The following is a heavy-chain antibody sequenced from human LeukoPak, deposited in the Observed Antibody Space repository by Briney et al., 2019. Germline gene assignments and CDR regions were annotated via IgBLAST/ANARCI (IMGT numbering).Heavy chain of an antibody. CDR1: GFPLIEYS. CDR2: IGIDSGNT. Sequence: GGSLRLSCTASGFPLIEYSMNWVRQVPGKGLEWISYIGIDSGNTKYADSVRGRFTISADKAKNSLYRQMNSLRVEDTAVYYCARDHNYAFDNWGQGTLVSVAS. V-gene: IGHV3-48*01. CDR3: ARDHNYAFDN. D-gene: IGHD1-1*01. J-gene: IGHJ4*02.